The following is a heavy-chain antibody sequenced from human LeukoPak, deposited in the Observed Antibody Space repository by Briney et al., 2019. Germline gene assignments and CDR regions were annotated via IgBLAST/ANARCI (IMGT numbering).Heavy chain of an antibody. CDR2: ISAYNGNT. V-gene: IGHV1-18*01. CDR3: ARDTDEYLFDY. D-gene: IGHD2/OR15-2a*01. J-gene: IGHJ4*02. Sequence: ASVKVSCKASGYTFINYGISWVRQAPGQGLEWMGWISAYNGNTNYAQKFQGRVTMTTDTSTSTAYMELRSLRSDDTAVYYCARDTDEYLFDYWGRGTLVAVSS. CDR1: GYTFINYG.